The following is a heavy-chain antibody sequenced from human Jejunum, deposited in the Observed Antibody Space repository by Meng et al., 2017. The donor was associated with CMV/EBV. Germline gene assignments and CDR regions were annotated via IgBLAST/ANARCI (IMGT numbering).Heavy chain of an antibody. CDR1: GFSFSNYV. CDR3: ARDLGTKVPYYSDY. Sequence: GFSFSNYVMHWLRQTPDKGLEWVAVTSYDATYKSYAASVKGRFTISRDNSRNTLYLEMNSLRAADTAIYYCARDLGTKVPYYSDYWGQGTLVTVSS. J-gene: IGHJ4*02. CDR2: TSYDATYK. V-gene: IGHV3-30*03. D-gene: IGHD3-10*01.